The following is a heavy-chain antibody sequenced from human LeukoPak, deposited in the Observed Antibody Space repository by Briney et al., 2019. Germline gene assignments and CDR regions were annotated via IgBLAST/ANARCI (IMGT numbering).Heavy chain of an antibody. D-gene: IGHD2-15*01. V-gene: IGHV4-39*01. CDR2: IYYSGST. CDR3: ARPRVNCSGGSCFYYFDY. Sequence: SETLSLTCTVSGGSISSSSYYWGWIRQPPGKGLEWIGGIYYSGSTYYSPSLKSRVTISVDTSKNQFSLKLSSVTAADTAVYYCARPRVNCSGGSCFYYFDYWGQGTLVTVSS. J-gene: IGHJ4*02. CDR1: GGSISSSSYY.